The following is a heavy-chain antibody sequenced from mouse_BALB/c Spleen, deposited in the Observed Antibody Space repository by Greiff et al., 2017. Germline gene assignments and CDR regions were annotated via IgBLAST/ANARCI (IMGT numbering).Heavy chain of an antibody. CDR1: GFTFSDYY. CDR3: ARDRGTTALYAMDY. CDR2: ISDGGSYT. Sequence: EVKLMESGGGLVKPGGSLKLSCAASGFTFSDYYMYWVRQTPEKRLEWVATISDGGSYTYYPDSVKGRFTISRDNAKNNLYLQMSSLKSEDTAMYYCARDRGTTALYAMDYWGQGTSVTVSS. V-gene: IGHV5-4*02. J-gene: IGHJ4*01. D-gene: IGHD1-2*01.